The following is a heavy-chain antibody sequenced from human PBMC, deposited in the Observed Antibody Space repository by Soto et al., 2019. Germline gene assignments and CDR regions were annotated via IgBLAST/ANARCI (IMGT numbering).Heavy chain of an antibody. CDR3: ARGGPRVGFWSGYYTGWFDP. Sequence: XESLLLSCAASGFTFSSYGMHWVRQAAGKGLEWVAVIWYDGSNKYYADSVKGRFTISRDNSKNTLYLQMNSLRAEDTAVYYCARGGPRVGFWSGYYTGWFDPWGQGTLVTVSS. D-gene: IGHD3-3*01. CDR1: GFTFSSYG. CDR2: IWYDGSNK. V-gene: IGHV3-33*01. J-gene: IGHJ5*02.